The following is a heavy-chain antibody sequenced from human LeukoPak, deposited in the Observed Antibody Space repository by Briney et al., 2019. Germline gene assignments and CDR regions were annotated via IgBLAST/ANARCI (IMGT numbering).Heavy chain of an antibody. CDR3: ARDQKGYCTNGVCPGAFDI. Sequence: ASVKVSCKASGYTFTSYYMHWVRQAPGQGLEWMGLINPTGGSTGYAQKFQGRVTITADESTSTAYMELSSLRSDDTAVYYCARDQKGYCTNGVCPGAFDIWGQGTMVTVSS. V-gene: IGHV1-46*01. J-gene: IGHJ3*02. CDR1: GYTFTSYY. D-gene: IGHD2-8*01. CDR2: INPTGGST.